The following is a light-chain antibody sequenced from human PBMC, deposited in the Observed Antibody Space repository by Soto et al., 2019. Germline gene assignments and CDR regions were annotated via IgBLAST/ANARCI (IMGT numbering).Light chain of an antibody. CDR1: QSVRGS. CDR3: QQRTNWRII. J-gene: IGKJ5*01. V-gene: IGKV3-11*01. Sequence: EIVMTQSPATLSVSPGERATLSCRASQSVRGSIAWYQHKPGQAPRLLIYDAFNRATDIPPRFSGSGSGTDFTLTISSLEPEDFAVYYCQQRTNWRIIFGQGTRLEIK. CDR2: DAF.